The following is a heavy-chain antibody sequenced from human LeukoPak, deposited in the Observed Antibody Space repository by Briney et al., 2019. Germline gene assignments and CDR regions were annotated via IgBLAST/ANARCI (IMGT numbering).Heavy chain of an antibody. D-gene: IGHD2-15*01. J-gene: IGHJ4*02. CDR2: INPHNGNT. CDR1: GYTFTNYE. Sequence: ASVKVSCKASGYTFTNYEISWVRQAPGQGLEWMGWINPHNGNTNYAQRLQGRVTMTTDTSTSTAYMELRSLRSDDTAVYYCARDRTVAATGQLFDYWGQGTLVAVSS. CDR3: ARDRTVAATGQLFDY. V-gene: IGHV1-18*04.